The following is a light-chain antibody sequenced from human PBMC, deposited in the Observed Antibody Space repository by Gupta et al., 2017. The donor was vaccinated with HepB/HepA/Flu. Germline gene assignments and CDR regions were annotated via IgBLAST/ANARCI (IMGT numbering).Light chain of an antibody. Sequence: VMTQSLLLLPVIRGEPAFISCRSSQSLLHSNGYNLLDCYLQKRGQSPRLLIYLGSRRSCGAADSFGGSGSGTDFTLKSRVGEAEDVRFYCGMGALRTPTFGTGTNVDIK. J-gene: IGKJ3*01. CDR1: QSLLHSNGYNL. CDR3: MGALRTPT. V-gene: IGKV2-28*01. CDR2: LGS.